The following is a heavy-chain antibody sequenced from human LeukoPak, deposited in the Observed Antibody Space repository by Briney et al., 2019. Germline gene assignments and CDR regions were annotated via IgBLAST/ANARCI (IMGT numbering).Heavy chain of an antibody. V-gene: IGHV1-18*01. Sequence: ASVKVSCKASGYTFNNYGISWVRQAPGQGLEWMGWISAYNGNTNYAQKFQGRITMTTDTSTSTAYMELRSLRSDDTAVYYCARDLKMGYSSGRYSWGTGSSNDYWGQGTLATVSS. CDR2: ISAYNGNT. CDR1: GYTFNNYG. J-gene: IGHJ4*02. CDR3: ARDLKMGYSSGRYSWGTGSSNDY. D-gene: IGHD6-19*01.